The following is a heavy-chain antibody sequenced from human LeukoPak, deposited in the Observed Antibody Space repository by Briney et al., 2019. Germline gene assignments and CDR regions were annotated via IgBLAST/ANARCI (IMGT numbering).Heavy chain of an antibody. Sequence: ASVKVSCKASGYTFTGYYMHWVRQAPGQGLEWMGWINPNSGGTNYAQKFQGRVTMTRDTSISTAYMELSSLRSEDTAVYYCASELSIVVVPAAFRSPEYFQHWGQGTLVTVSS. V-gene: IGHV1-2*02. J-gene: IGHJ1*01. CDR3: ASELSIVVVPAAFRSPEYFQH. D-gene: IGHD2-2*01. CDR2: INPNSGGT. CDR1: GYTFTGYY.